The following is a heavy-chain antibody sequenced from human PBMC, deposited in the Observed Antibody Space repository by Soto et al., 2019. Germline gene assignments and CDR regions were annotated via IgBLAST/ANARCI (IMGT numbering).Heavy chain of an antibody. Sequence: QVQLQESGPGLVKPSETLSLTCTVSGGSISSYYWSWIRQPPGKGLEWIGYIYYSGSTNYNPSLKSRVTISVHTSKNQFSLKLSSVTAADTAVYYCARAEMGDGYSWGNWFDPWGQGTLVTVSS. CDR3: ARAEMGDGYSWGNWFDP. CDR1: GGSISSYY. J-gene: IGHJ5*02. V-gene: IGHV4-59*12. CDR2: IYYSGST. D-gene: IGHD3-16*01.